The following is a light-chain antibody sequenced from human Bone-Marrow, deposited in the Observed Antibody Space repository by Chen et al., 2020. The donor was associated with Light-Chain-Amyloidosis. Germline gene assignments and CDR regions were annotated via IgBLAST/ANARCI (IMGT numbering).Light chain of an antibody. V-gene: IGLV2-14*03. CDR2: DVI. Sequence: QSALTQPASVSGSPGPSITVSCTGASSDVSWYQQHPGNAPKLVIYDVINRPSGVTSRFSGSKSGNTASLTISGLQAEDEADYFCSSSATSNTWVFGGGTKLTVL. CDR3: SSSATSNTWV. CDR1: SSDV. J-gene: IGLJ3*02.